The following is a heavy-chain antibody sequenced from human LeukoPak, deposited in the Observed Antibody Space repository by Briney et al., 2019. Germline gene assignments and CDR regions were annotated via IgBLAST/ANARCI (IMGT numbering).Heavy chain of an antibody. CDR1: GDSISSYY. D-gene: IGHD2-2*01. Sequence: SETLSLTCAVCGDSISSYYGSWVRQPPGEGLEWVGYIYTSGSTNYNPSLKSRVTISVDTSKNQFSLKLSSVTAADTAEYYCARAGYCSSTSCWWFDRWGQGTLVTVSS. V-gene: IGHV4-4*09. CDR2: IYTSGST. J-gene: IGHJ5*02. CDR3: ARAGYCSSTSCWWFDR.